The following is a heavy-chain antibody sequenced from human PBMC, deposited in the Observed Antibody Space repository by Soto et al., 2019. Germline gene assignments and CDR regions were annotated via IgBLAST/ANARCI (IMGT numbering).Heavy chain of an antibody. D-gene: IGHD2-8*02. CDR1: GFSFSDYE. CDR3: ARVMGITALVEAFYI. V-gene: IGHV1-18*04. CDR2: ISTFNGHT. J-gene: IGHJ3*02. Sequence: QVQLVQSGGEVKKPGASVKVSCKASGFSFSDYEFAWVRQAPGQGLEWMGRISTFNGHTNYAQRLQGRVTMTTDTSTTTAYMELRSLRSDDTAMFYCARVMGITALVEAFYIWGQGTMVTVSS.